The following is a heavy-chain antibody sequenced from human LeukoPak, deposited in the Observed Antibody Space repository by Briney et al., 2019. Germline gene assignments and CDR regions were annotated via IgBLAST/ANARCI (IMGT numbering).Heavy chain of an antibody. CDR3: ARDPFLGSRWPNYYYGMDV. CDR2: ISSSSSYI. J-gene: IGHJ6*02. D-gene: IGHD6-13*01. Sequence: GGSLRLSCAASGFTFSSYSMNWVRQAPGKGLEWVSSISSSSSYIYYADSVKGRFTISRDNAKNSLYLQMNSLRAEDTAVYYCARDPFLGSRWPNYYYGMDVWGQGTTVTVSS. V-gene: IGHV3-21*01. CDR1: GFTFSSYS.